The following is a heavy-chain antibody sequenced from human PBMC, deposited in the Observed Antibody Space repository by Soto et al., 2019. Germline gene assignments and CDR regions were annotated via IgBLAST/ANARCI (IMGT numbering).Heavy chain of an antibody. CDR3: ARDPTIRSKYCSSTSCLGLFDY. CDR2: ISSSSSYI. J-gene: IGHJ4*02. D-gene: IGHD2-2*01. V-gene: IGHV3-21*01. CDR1: GFTFSSYS. Sequence: EVQLVESGGGLVKPGGSLRLSCAASGFTFSSYSMNWVRQAPGKGLEWVSSISSSSSYIYYADSVKGRFTISRDNAKNSLYLQMNSLRAEDTAVYYCARDPTIRSKYCSSTSCLGLFDYWGQGTLVTVSS.